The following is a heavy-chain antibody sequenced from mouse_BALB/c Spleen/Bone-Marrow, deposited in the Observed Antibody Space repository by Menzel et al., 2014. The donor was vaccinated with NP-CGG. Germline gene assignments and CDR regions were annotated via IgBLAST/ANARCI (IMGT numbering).Heavy chain of an antibody. Sequence: QVHVKQSGAEVVRPGTSVKVSCKASGYAFTNYLIEWVKQRPGQGLEWIGVINPGSGGTNYNEKLKGKATLTADKSSSTAYMQFSSLTSDDSAVYFCARLRRGGFYTMDYWGQGTSVTVSS. CDR3: ARLRRGGFYTMDY. CDR1: GYAFTNYL. D-gene: IGHD2-12*01. CDR2: INPGSGGT. V-gene: IGHV1-54*01. J-gene: IGHJ4*01.